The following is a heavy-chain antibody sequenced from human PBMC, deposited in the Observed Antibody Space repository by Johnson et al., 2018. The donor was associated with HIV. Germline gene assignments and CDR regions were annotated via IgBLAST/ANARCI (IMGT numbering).Heavy chain of an antibody. Sequence: VQVVESGGGLIQPGGSLRLSCAASGFTVSSNYMSWVRQAPGKGLEWVSVIYSGGSTYYADSVKGRFTISRDNSKNTLYLQMNSLRAEDTAVYYCARVPRIEQQLVHAFDIWGQGTMVTVSS. CDR3: ARVPRIEQQLVHAFDI. J-gene: IGHJ3*02. D-gene: IGHD6-13*01. CDR2: IYSGGST. CDR1: GFTVSSNY. V-gene: IGHV3-53*01.